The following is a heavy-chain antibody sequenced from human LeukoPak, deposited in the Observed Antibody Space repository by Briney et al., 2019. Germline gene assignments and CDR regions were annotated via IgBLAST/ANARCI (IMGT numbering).Heavy chain of an antibody. Sequence: PGGSLRPSCAASGFTFSSYAMHWVRQAPGKGLEYVSGISTNGGSTNYANSVKGRFTISRDNSKNTLYLQMGSLRAEDMAVYYCARDHGSGSYSDYWGQGTLVTVSS. V-gene: IGHV3-64*01. CDR2: ISTNGGST. CDR3: ARDHGSGSYSDY. CDR1: GFTFSSYA. D-gene: IGHD1-26*01. J-gene: IGHJ4*02.